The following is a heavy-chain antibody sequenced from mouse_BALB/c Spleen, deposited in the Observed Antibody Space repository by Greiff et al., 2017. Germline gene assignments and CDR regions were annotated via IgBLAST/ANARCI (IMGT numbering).Heavy chain of an antibody. CDR2: ISSGGSYT. CDR1: GFTFSSYG. V-gene: IGHV5-6*01. J-gene: IGHJ2*01. CDR3: ARQTKPFDY. Sequence: EVKLVESGGDLVKPGGSLKLSCAASGFTFSSYGMSWVRQTPDKRLEWVATISSGGSYTYYPDSVKGRFTISRDNAKNTLYLQMSSLKSEDTAMYYCARQTKPFDYWGQGTTLTVSS.